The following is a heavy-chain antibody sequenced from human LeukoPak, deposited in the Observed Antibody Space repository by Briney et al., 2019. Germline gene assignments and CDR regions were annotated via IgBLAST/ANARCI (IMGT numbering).Heavy chain of an antibody. CDR1: GGTFISYT. D-gene: IGHD3-3*01. J-gene: IGHJ4*02. CDR2: IIPILGIA. Sequence: SVKVSCKASGGTFISYTISWVRQAPGQGLEWMGRIIPILGIANYAQKLQGRGTITADKSTSTAYIELSRLRSEDTAVYYCARVNKGDFWSGYSDYWGQGTLVTV. V-gene: IGHV1-69*02. CDR3: ARVNKGDFWSGYSDY.